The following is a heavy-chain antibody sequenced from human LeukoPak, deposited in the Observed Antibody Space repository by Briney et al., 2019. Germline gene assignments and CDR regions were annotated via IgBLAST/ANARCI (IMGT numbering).Heavy chain of an antibody. Sequence: GGSLRLSCAASGFTFSSYWMHWVRQAPGQGLVWVSRINSDGSSTSYADSVKGRFTISRDNAKNTLYLQMNNLRAEDTAVYYCARLLWSGYYFDYWGQGTLVTVSS. D-gene: IGHD3-10*01. V-gene: IGHV3-74*01. CDR1: GFTFSSYW. J-gene: IGHJ4*02. CDR3: ARLLWSGYYFDY. CDR2: INSDGSST.